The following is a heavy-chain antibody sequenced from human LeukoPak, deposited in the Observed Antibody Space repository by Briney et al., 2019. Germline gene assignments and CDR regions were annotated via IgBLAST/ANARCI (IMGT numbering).Heavy chain of an antibody. CDR2: INPNSGGT. CDR3: AIRYAVEMATIDDAFDI. Sequence: ASVKVSCKASGYTFTGYYMHWVRQAPGQGLEWMGWINPNSGGTNYAQKFQGRVTMTRGTSISTAYMELSRLRSDDTAVYYCAIRYAVEMATIDDAFDIWGQGTMVTVSS. CDR1: GYTFTGYY. V-gene: IGHV1-2*02. D-gene: IGHD5-24*01. J-gene: IGHJ3*02.